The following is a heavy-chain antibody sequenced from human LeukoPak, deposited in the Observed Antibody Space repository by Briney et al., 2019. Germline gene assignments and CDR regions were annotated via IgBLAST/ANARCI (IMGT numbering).Heavy chain of an antibody. CDR3: AKGYSSGQDLYYFDY. CDR1: GFTFSSYA. D-gene: IGHD6-19*01. CDR2: ISGSGGST. V-gene: IGHV3-23*01. J-gene: IGHJ4*02. Sequence: GGSLRLSCAASGFTFSSYAMSRVRQAPGKGLEWVSAISGSGGSTYYADSVKGRFTISRDNSKNTLYLQMNSLRAEDTAVYYCAKGYSSGQDLYYFDYWGQGTLVTVSS.